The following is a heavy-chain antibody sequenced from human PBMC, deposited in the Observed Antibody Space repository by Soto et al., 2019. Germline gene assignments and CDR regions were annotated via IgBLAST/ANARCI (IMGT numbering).Heavy chain of an antibody. J-gene: IGHJ5*02. V-gene: IGHV1-2*02. D-gene: IGHD6-19*01. CDR3: ARVHIEEQHNSGCGWFDP. CDR2: MNPNSGGT. CDR1: GYTFTGYY. Sequence: ASVKVSCKASGYTFTGYYIHWVRQAPGQGLEWMGWMNPNSGGTKYAQKFQGRVTMTRDTSISTAYMELSSLRSDDTAVYYCARVHIEEQHNSGCGWFDPWGQGTLVTVSS.